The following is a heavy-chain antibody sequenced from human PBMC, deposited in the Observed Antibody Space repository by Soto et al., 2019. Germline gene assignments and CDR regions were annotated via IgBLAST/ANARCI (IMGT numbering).Heavy chain of an antibody. CDR2: IRSKTNSYAT. V-gene: IGHV3-73*01. CDR1: GFTFGGSA. D-gene: IGHD6-19*01. J-gene: IGHJ4*02. Sequence: GGSLRLSCAASGFTFGGSAMHWVRQASGKGLEWVGHIRSKTNSYATAYAESVKGRFTISRDDSMNTAYLQMNSLKTEDTAVYFCTRQTDAVQWLVVPTDNNFDYWGQGTLVTVS. CDR3: TRQTDAVQWLVVPTDNNFDY.